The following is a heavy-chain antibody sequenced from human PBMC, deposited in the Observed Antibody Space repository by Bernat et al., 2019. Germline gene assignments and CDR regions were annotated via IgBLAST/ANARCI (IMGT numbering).Heavy chain of an antibody. CDR1: GFSLTTSGMG. D-gene: IGHD3-22*01. V-gene: IGHV2-70*13. J-gene: IGHJ6*02. Sequence: QVTLRESGPALVKPTQTLTLTCTFSGFSLTTSGMGVSWIRQPPGKALEWLARIDWDDDEYYSTSLKTRLSISKDTSKNQVVLTLTNMDPVDTATYYCARASYYYDSSGYFPTTDYGLDVWGQGTTVTVSS. CDR3: ARASYYYDSSGYFPTTDYGLDV. CDR2: IDWDDDE.